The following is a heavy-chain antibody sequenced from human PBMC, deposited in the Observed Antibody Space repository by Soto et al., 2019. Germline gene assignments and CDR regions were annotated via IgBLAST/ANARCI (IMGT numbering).Heavy chain of an antibody. D-gene: IGHD3-9*01. CDR1: GFTFSSYD. CDR2: IGTAGDT. J-gene: IGHJ4*02. CDR3: ARLLGGDVLTGQNYYFDN. V-gene: IGHV3-13*01. Sequence: GGSLRLSCAASGFTFSSYDMHWVRQATGKGLEWVSAIGTAGDTYYPGSVKGRFTISRENAKNSLYLQMNSLTAADTAVYYCARLLGGDVLTGQNYYFDNWGQGTLVTVSS.